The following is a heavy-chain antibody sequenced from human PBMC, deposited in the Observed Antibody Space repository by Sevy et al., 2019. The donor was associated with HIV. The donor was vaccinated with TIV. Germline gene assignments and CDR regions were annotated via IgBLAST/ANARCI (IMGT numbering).Heavy chain of an antibody. Sequence: GGSLRLSCAASGFTFNNVWMSWVRQAPGKGLEWVAHIKSKSDGGKTDYAAPVRVRFTISRDDSKNTLYLQMNSLKTEDTAVYYCTTGGSLFQHWGQGTLVTVSS. CDR3: TTGGSLFQH. V-gene: IGHV3-15*01. CDR2: IKSKSDGGKT. CDR1: GFTFNNVW. J-gene: IGHJ1*01. D-gene: IGHD3-16*01.